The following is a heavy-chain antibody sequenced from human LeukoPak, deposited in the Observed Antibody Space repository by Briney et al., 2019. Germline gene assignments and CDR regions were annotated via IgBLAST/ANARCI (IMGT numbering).Heavy chain of an antibody. CDR2: ISSSGSTI. D-gene: IGHD3-10*01. V-gene: IGHV3-48*03. CDR3: ARSYRGSGTPDY. CDR1: GFTFSSYE. J-gene: IGHJ4*02. Sequence: GGSPRLSCAASGFTFSSYEMNWVRQAPGKGLEWVSYISSSGSTIYYADSVKGRFTISRDNAKNPLYLQMNSLRAEDTAVYYCARSYRGSGTPDYWGQGTLVTVSS.